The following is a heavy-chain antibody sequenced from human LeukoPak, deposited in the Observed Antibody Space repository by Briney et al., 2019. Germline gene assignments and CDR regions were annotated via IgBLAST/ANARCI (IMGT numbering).Heavy chain of an antibody. J-gene: IGHJ4*02. D-gene: IGHD5-12*01. CDR2: INCKTGVA. V-gene: IGHV1-2*02. CDR3: ARTSHYVDIAATIPYGIYYFDY. CDR1: GYTFTGYY. Sequence: GASVKVSCKTSGYTFTGYYLHWVRQAPGQGLEWMGWINCKTGVANSAQKFQGRFTMTRDTSISTAYMELSSLRSHATAVYYCARTSHYVDIAATIPYGIYYFDYWAQKTVHTVPS.